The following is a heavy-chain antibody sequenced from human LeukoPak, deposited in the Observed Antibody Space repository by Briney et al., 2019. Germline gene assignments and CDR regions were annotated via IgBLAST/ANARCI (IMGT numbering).Heavy chain of an antibody. V-gene: IGHV3-7*01. D-gene: IGHD3-9*01. CDR1: GFTFSSFW. Sequence: GGSLRLSSAASGFTFSSFWMSWVRQAPGKGLEWVANIKQDGSEEYYVDSVKGRFTISRDNAKNSLYLQMNSLRAEDTAVYYCARDAGELRYFDWLSDYYYYYYMDVWGKGTTVTVSS. J-gene: IGHJ6*03. CDR3: ARDAGELRYFDWLSDYYYYYYMDV. CDR2: IKQDGSEE.